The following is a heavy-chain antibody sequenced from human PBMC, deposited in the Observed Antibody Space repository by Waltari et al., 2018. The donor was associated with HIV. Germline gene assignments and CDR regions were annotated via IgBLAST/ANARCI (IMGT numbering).Heavy chain of an antibody. D-gene: IGHD1-26*01. Sequence: EVQLVQSGGGLVQPGGSLRLSCAASGFSFSSYEMHWVRQAPGKGLELVSYISTTGSTVYYADSVKGRFTISRDNAKKSLYLQMNSLRAEDTAVYYCTRGLRLLRSILPFDYSGQGTLVPVSS. J-gene: IGHJ4*02. CDR2: ISTTGSTV. V-gene: IGHV3-48*03. CDR1: GFSFSSYE. CDR3: TRGLRLLRSILPFDY.